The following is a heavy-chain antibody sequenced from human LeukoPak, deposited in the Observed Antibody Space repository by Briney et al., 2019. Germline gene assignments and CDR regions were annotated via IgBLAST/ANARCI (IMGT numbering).Heavy chain of an antibody. CDR3: AREPTARDAFDI. V-gene: IGHV4-59*01. CDR2: IYYSGST. J-gene: IGHJ3*02. D-gene: IGHD5-18*01. CDR1: GGSISSYY. Sequence: PSETLSLTCTVSGGSISSYYWSWIRQPPGKGLEWIGYIYYSGSTNYNPSLKSRVTISVDTSKNQFSLKLSSVTAADTAVYYCAREPTARDAFDIWGQGTMVTVSS.